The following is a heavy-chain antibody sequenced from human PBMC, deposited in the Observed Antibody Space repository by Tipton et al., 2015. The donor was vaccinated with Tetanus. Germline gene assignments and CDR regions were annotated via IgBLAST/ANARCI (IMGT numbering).Heavy chain of an antibody. D-gene: IGHD3-9*01. Sequence: QLVQSGAEVKKAGESLKISCKGFGYTFISYWIGWVRQMPGKGLEWMGVINPTDYQTSYNPSFEGQVTISADRSINTAYLQWSSLQTSDTAMYFCARRRSAILSGSYHWYFDIWGRGTLVTVSS. CDR2: INPTDYQT. J-gene: IGHJ2*01. CDR1: GYTFISYW. CDR3: ARRRSAILSGSYHWYFDI. V-gene: IGHV5-51*01.